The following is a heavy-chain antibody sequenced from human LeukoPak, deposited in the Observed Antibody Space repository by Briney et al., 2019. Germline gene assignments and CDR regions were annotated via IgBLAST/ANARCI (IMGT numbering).Heavy chain of an antibody. V-gene: IGHV2-5*02. Sequence: SGPTLCNPTQPLTLTFTFSGFSLSTPGVGVGGIRQPPVKALEWLALSYWDDDKRYSPSLKSRLTITKDTSKNQVVLTMTNMDPVDTATYYCAHRLATILFDYWGQGTLVTVSS. CDR3: AHRLATILFDY. CDR1: GFSLSTPGVG. CDR2: SYWDDDK. D-gene: IGHD1-26*01. J-gene: IGHJ4*02.